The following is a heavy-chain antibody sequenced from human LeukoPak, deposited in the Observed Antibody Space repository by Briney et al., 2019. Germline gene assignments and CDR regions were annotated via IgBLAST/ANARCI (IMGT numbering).Heavy chain of an antibody. V-gene: IGHV1-3*01. CDR2: INVGYGDT. J-gene: IGHJ4*02. CDR3: ARNPPRTGDFNS. CDR1: GYTFTTYA. D-gene: IGHD7-27*01. Sequence: ASVKVSCKASGYTFTTYAMHWVRQAPGQRLEWMGWINVGYGDTKYSQKFQGRVTMTRDTSTNTAYMELSALTSEDTAVYYCARNPPRTGDFNSWGQGALVTVSS.